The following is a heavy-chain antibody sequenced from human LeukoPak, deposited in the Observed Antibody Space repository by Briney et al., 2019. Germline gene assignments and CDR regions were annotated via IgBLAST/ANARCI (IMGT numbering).Heavy chain of an antibody. CDR2: IYSVGTT. V-gene: IGHV3-66*02. J-gene: IGHJ4*02. D-gene: IGHD5/OR15-5a*01. Sequence: GGSLRLSCEDSGFTVSSNYMSWVRQAPGKGLEWVSVIYSVGTTYYEDSVKGRFTISRDTSKATVFLQMNSLRAEDTAVYYCARLESTEGTLYWGQGTLVTVSS. CDR1: GFTVSSNY. CDR3: ARLESTEGTLY.